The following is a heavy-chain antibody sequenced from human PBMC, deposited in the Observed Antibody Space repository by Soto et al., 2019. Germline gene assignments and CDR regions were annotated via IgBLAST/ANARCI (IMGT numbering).Heavy chain of an antibody. CDR1: GFTFGTYA. CDR2: IWFDGTTK. Sequence: QVQLVESGGGVVQPGESLKLSCAASGFTFGTYAMDWVRQAPGKGLEWVAVIWFDGTTKYYIDSVKGRFTVSRDNSKNTLFLQMNSLRAEDTAVYYCARGPIRGSPGGRGVLDVWGQGTTVTVSS. CDR3: ARGPIRGSPGGRGVLDV. J-gene: IGHJ6*02. D-gene: IGHD2-15*01. V-gene: IGHV3-33*01.